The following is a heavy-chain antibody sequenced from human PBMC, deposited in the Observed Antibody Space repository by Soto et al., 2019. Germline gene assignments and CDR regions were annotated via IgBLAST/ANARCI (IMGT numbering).Heavy chain of an antibody. V-gene: IGHV3-33*01. CDR2: TWNDGSHK. D-gene: IGHD1-1*01. J-gene: IGHJ3*02. CDR3: TTELNDMQAFDI. CDR1: GFTFSTYG. Sequence: QVQLVESGGGVVQPGRSLRLSCVASGFTFSTYGMHWVRQAPGKGLEWVAMTWNDGSHKYYADPVKDRFTISRDNFKKQLYLQINSLGDEDSAVYYCTTELNDMQAFDIWGQGTMVTVSS.